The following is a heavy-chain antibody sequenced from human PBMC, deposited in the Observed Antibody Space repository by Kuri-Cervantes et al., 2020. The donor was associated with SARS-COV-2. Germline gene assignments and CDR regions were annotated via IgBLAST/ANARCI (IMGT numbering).Heavy chain of an antibody. CDR3: TRDDFWSGYWGY. Sequence: GGSLRLSCAASGITFSNYGMHWVRQAPGKGLEWVAVISYDGSNKYYADSVKGRFTISRDNSKNTLYLQMNSLKTEDTAVYYCTRDDFWSGYWGYWGQGTLVTVSS. D-gene: IGHD3-3*01. CDR2: ISYDGSNK. CDR1: GITFSNYG. V-gene: IGHV3-30*03. J-gene: IGHJ4*02.